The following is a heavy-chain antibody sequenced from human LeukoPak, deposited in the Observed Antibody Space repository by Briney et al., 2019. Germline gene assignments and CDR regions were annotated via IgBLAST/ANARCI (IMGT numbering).Heavy chain of an antibody. D-gene: IGHD2-15*01. CDR3: ARTGYCSGGSCYPYYYGMDV. CDR2: INPNSGGT. CDR1: GYTFTDYY. V-gene: IGHV1-2*02. J-gene: IGHJ6*02. Sequence: ASVTVSCKASGYTFTDYYIHWVRQAPGQGLEWMGWINPNSGGTNYAQKFQGRVTMTRDTSISTAYMELSRLRSDDTAIYYCARTGYCSGGSCYPYYYGMDVWGQGTTVTVSS.